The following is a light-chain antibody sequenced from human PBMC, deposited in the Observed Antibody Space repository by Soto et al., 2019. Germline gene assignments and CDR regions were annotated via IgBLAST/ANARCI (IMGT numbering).Light chain of an antibody. Sequence: DIQMTQSPSSLSASVGDRVTITCRASQSISSYLNWYQQKPGKAPKLLIYAASSLQSGVPSRFSGSGSGTDFTLTISSLQPEDFATYCCQQSYRAPLTFGPGTKVDIK. CDR3: QQSYRAPLT. CDR1: QSISSY. J-gene: IGKJ3*01. V-gene: IGKV1-39*01. CDR2: AAS.